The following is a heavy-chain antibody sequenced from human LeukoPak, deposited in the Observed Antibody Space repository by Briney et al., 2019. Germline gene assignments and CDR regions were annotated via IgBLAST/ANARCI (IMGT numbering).Heavy chain of an antibody. V-gene: IGHV4-34*01. J-gene: IGHJ4*02. CDR3: ARGGEDCTNGVCYFNY. Sequence: SETLFLTCIVSGGSINNYYWSWIRQPPGKGLEWIGEINHSGNTNYNPSLKSRVTISVDTSKNQFSLKLSSVTAADTAVYYCARGGEDCTNGVCYFNYWGQGTLVTVSS. CDR1: GGSINNYY. D-gene: IGHD2-8*01. CDR2: INHSGNT.